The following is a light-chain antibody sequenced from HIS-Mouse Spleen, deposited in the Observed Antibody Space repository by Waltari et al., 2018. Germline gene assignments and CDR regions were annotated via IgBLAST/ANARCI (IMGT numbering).Light chain of an antibody. J-gene: IGLJ3*02. Sequence: QSALTQPRSVSGSPGQSVTISCTGTSSDVGGYNYVSWYQQPPGKAPKLLIYDVSKRPAGVPHRFSGSKSGNTASLTISGLQAEDEADYYCCSYAGSYTFEFGGGTKLTVL. CDR2: DVS. CDR1: SSDVGGYNY. V-gene: IGLV2-11*01. CDR3: CSYAGSYTFE.